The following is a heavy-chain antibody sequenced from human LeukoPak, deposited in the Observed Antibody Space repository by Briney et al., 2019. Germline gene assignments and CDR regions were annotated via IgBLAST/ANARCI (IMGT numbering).Heavy chain of an antibody. J-gene: IGHJ4*02. CDR3: ARDCSGGSCYDY. CDR1: GGTFSSYA. CDR2: IIPILGIA. Sequence: SVKVSCRASGGTFSSYAISWVRQAPGQGLEWMGRIIPILGIANYAQKFQGRVTITADKSTSTAYMELSSLRSEDTAVYYCARDCSGGSCYDYWGQGTLVTVSS. V-gene: IGHV1-69*04. D-gene: IGHD2-15*01.